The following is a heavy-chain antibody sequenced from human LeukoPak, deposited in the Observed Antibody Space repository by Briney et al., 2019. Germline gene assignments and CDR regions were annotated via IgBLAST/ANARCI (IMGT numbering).Heavy chain of an antibody. CDR2: INHSGNT. CDR1: GGSFSGYY. V-gene: IGHV4-34*01. J-gene: IGHJ4*02. D-gene: IGHD3-22*01. Sequence: SETLSLTCAVYGGSFSGYYWTWIRQPPGKGLEYFGEINHSGNTNYDPSLRSRVTISVDTSKSQFSLKLSSVTAADTAVYYCAASPYYYDSSGYSYWGQGTLVTVSS. CDR3: AASPYYYDSSGYSY.